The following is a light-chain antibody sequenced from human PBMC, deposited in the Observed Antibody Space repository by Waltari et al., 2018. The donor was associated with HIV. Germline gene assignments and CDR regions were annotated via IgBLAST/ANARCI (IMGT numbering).Light chain of an antibody. J-gene: IGLJ2*01. V-gene: IGLV1-40*01. CDR3: QSYDISLSVI. CDR1: SSTIGAGYG. Sequence: QSVLTQPPSVSGAPGQRVTISCTGSSSTIGAGYGVHWYQRLPGAAPKLLIYTTNMRPSGVPDRFAGSRSGTSASLAITGLQADDEGDYYCQSYDISLSVIFGGGTKLTVL. CDR2: TTN.